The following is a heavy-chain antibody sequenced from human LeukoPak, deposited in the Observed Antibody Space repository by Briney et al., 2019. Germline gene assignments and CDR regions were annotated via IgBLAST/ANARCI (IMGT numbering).Heavy chain of an antibody. CDR3: ARRYYDSSGYYYFDY. CDR2: IYPGDSDT. J-gene: IGHJ4*02. CDR1: GSSFTSYW. Sequence: GESLHISCKGSGSSFTSYWIGWVRQLSGKGLEGMGIIYPGDSDTRYSPSFQGQVTISADNSISTAYLQWRSLKASDTAMYYCARRYYDSSGYYYFDYWGQGTLVTVSS. V-gene: IGHV5-51*01. D-gene: IGHD3-22*01.